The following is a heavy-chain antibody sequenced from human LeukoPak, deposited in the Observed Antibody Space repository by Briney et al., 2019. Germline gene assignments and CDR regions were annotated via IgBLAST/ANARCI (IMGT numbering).Heavy chain of an antibody. D-gene: IGHD1-26*01. J-gene: IGHJ3*02. CDR3: ARRRYVSGFDI. CDR1: GGYISSYY. CDR2: IYYSGST. V-gene: IGHV4-59*08. Sequence: SETLSLTCTVSGGYISSYYWSWIRQPPGKGLEWIGYIYYSGSTNYNPSLKSRVTISVDTSKTQFSLKLSSVTAADTAVYYCARRRYVSGFDIWGQGTMVSVSS.